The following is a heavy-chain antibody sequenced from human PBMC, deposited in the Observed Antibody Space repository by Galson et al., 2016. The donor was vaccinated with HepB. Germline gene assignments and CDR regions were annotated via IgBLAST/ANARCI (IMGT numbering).Heavy chain of an antibody. Sequence: SETLSLTCTVSGGSISSSSSYYWGWIRQPPGKGLEWIGSIYYSGSTYYNPSLKSRVPIFVDPSKNQFSLKLSSVTAADTAVYYCAREIDSYGWNYFDSWGQGTLVTVSS. CDR2: IYYSGST. J-gene: IGHJ4*02. CDR1: GGSISSSSSYY. CDR3: AREIDSYGWNYFDS. D-gene: IGHD5-18*01. V-gene: IGHV4-39*02.